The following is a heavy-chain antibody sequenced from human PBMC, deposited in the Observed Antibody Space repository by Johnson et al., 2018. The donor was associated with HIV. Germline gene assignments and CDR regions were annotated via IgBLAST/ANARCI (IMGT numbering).Heavy chain of an antibody. J-gene: IGHJ3*02. Sequence: QVQLVESGGGVVQPGGSLRLSCAASGFTLNNYGMHWVRQAPGRGLEWVAVISYDGGNKYYADSVKGRFTISRDNSKNTLYLQMNSLRAEDTAVYYCAREGGGHDYGDRDAFDIWGQGTMVTVSS. D-gene: IGHD4-17*01. V-gene: IGHV3-30*03. CDR1: GFTLNNYG. CDR2: ISYDGGNK. CDR3: AREGGGHDYGDRDAFDI.